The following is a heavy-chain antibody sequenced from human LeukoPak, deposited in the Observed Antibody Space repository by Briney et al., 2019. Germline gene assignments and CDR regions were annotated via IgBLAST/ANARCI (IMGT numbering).Heavy chain of an antibody. V-gene: IGHV3-23*01. CDR1: GFTFSGFA. Sequence: PGGSLRLSCADSGFTFSGFAMSSVRQAPGKGLEWVSGISGSGGNTYYADSLKCRFTISRDNSKNTLYLQMNSLRAEDTAVYYCAKDAGYCTGGSCYHNRFDPWGQGTLVTVSS. D-gene: IGHD2-15*01. CDR2: ISGSGGNT. CDR3: AKDAGYCTGGSCYHNRFDP. J-gene: IGHJ5*02.